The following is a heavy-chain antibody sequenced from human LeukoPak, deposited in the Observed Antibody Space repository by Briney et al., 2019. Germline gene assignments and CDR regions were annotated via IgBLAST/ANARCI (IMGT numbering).Heavy chain of an antibody. J-gene: IGHJ6*03. CDR1: GFTFSSYG. D-gene: IGHD4/OR15-4a*01. Sequence: PGGSLRLSCAASGFTFSSYGMHWVRQAPGKGLEWVAFIRYDGSNKYYADSVKGRFTISRDNSKNTLYLQMNSLRAEDTAVYYCAKPMTIYYYYYMDVWGKGTTVTISS. CDR3: AKPMTIYYYYYMDV. CDR2: IRYDGSNK. V-gene: IGHV3-30*02.